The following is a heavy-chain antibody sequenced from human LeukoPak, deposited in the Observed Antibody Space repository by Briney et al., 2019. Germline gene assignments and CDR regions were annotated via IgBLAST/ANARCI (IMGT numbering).Heavy chain of an antibody. CDR1: GGSIGSSNYF. CDR3: ASEGYCSGGSCYPEGSFDL. J-gene: IGHJ2*01. D-gene: IGHD2-15*01. CDR2: IYYSGST. Sequence: SETLSLTCTVSGGSIGSSNYFWGWIRQPPEKGLEWIGSIYYSGSTYYNPSLKSRVTIFVDTSKNQFSLKLSSVTAADTAVYYCASEGYCSGGSCYPEGSFDLWGRGTLVTVSS. V-gene: IGHV4-39*01.